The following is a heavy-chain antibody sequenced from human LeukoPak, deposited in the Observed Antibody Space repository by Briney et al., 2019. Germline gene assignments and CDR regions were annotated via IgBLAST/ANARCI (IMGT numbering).Heavy chain of an antibody. V-gene: IGHV3-7*01. D-gene: IGHD6-25*01. J-gene: IGHJ3*01. Sequence: GGSLRLSCAASGFTFSSYWMSWVRQAPGKGLEWVAYINQHGSETFYVDSVKGRFTISRDNTQNSLYLQVNSLRPEDTALYYCVRDAGYSGYMINDLWGQGTMVTVSS. CDR3: VRDAGYSGYMINDL. CDR2: INQHGSET. CDR1: GFTFSSYW.